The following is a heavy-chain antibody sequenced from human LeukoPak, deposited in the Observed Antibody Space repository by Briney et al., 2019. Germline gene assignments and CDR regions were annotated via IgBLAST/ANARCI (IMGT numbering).Heavy chain of an antibody. D-gene: IGHD3-22*01. CDR2: INHSGST. V-gene: IGHV4-34*01. CDR1: GGSFSGYY. J-gene: IGHJ4*02. CDR3: ARARDDSSGYYYVTVDY. Sequence: SETLSLTCDVYGGSFSGYYWSWIREPPGKGLEWIGEINHSGSTNYNPSLKSRVTISVDTSKNQFSLKLSSVTAADTAVYYCARARDDSSGYYYVTVDYWGQGTLVTVSS.